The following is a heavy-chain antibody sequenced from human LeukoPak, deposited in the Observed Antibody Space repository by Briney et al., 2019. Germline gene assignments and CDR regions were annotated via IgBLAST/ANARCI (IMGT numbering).Heavy chain of an antibody. D-gene: IGHD3-9*01. J-gene: IGHJ5*02. CDR3: AREPFDILTGYYNEGGSFYDP. V-gene: IGHV1-2*02. Sequence: GASVKVSCKASGYTFTGYYMHWVRQAPGQGLEWMGWINPNSGGTNYAQKFQGRVTMTRDTSISTAYMGLSRLKSDDTAVYYCAREPFDILTGYYNEGGSFYDPWGQGTLVTVSS. CDR1: GYTFTGYY. CDR2: INPNSGGT.